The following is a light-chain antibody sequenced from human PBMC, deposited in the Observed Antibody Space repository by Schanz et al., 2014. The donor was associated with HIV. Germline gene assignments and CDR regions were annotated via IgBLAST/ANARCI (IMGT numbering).Light chain of an antibody. CDR2: ANS. J-gene: IGLJ3*02. CDR1: SSNIGSVYD. V-gene: IGLV1-44*01. Sequence: QSVLTQPPSASGTPGQRVTISCSGSSSNIGSVYDVHWYQQLPGTAPKHLIFANSDRPSGVPDRFSGSKSGTSASLAISVLQAEDEADYYCASWDDSLKGPVFGGGTKLTVL. CDR3: ASWDDSLKGPV.